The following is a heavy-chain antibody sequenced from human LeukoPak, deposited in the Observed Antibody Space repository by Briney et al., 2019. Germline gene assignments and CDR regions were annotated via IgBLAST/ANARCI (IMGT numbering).Heavy chain of an antibody. Sequence: SETLSLTCTVSGGSISSYYWSWIRQPPGKGLEWIGYIYYSGSTNYNPSLKSRVTMSVDTSKNQFSLKLSSVTAADTAVYYCARSQSRDILTGYIYYYGMDVWGQGTTVTVSS. D-gene: IGHD3-9*01. CDR1: GGSISSYY. CDR2: IYYSGST. CDR3: ARSQSRDILTGYIYYYGMDV. V-gene: IGHV4-59*01. J-gene: IGHJ6*02.